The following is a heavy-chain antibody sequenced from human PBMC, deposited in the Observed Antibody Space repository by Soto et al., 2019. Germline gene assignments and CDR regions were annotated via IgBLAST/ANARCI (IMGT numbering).Heavy chain of an antibody. CDR2: ISAYNGNT. V-gene: IGHV1-18*01. CDR3: ARTQYYYDSSGYPTPDY. J-gene: IGHJ4*02. Sequence: APVKVSCKASGYTFTCYSICWVRQAPGQGLEWMGWISAYNGNTNYAQKLQGRVTMTTDTSTSTAYMELRSLRSDDTAVYYCARTQYYYDSSGYPTPDYWGQGTLVTVSS. CDR1: GYTFTCYS. D-gene: IGHD3-22*01.